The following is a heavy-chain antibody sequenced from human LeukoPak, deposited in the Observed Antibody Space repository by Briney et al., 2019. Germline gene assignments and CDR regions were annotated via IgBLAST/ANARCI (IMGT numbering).Heavy chain of an antibody. V-gene: IGHV4-4*07. Sequence: SETLSLTCTVSGGSISSYYWSWIRQPAGKGLEWIGRIYASGSTNYNPSLKSRVTMSVDTSKNQFSLKLSSVTAADTAVYYCARVGGSYYYYYYMDVWGKGTTVTVSS. CDR2: IYASGST. CDR3: ARVGGSYYYYYYMDV. J-gene: IGHJ6*03. D-gene: IGHD1-26*01. CDR1: GGSISSYY.